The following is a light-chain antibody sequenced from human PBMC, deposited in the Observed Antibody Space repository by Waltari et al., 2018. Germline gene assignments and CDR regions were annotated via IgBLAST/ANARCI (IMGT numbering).Light chain of an antibody. J-gene: IGKJ5*01. CDR2: EAS. CDR1: QGINSA. CDR3: QQFKSFLIT. V-gene: IGKV1-13*02. Sequence: AIQLTQSPSSLSASVGDRVTITCRASQGINSALAWYQQKPGKAPKLLIYEASSLESGVPSRFSGSGYGTDFTLTISSLQPEDFATYYCQQFKSFLITFGQGTRLEIK.